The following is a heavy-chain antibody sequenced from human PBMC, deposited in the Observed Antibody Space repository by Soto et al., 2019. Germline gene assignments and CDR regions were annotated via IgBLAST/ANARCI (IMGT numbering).Heavy chain of an antibody. V-gene: IGHV1-2*06. CDR3: AIEKQLGDNYYGMDV. CDR1: GYTFIGYY. Sequence: ASVKVSCKASGYTFIGYYLHWVRQAPGQGLEWVGRINPNSGSTVYAQRFQGRATMTRDMSTSTVFMDLSRLTSDDTAIYYCAIEKQLGDNYYGMDVWGQGTTVTVSS. CDR2: INPNSGST. D-gene: IGHD6-6*01. J-gene: IGHJ6*02.